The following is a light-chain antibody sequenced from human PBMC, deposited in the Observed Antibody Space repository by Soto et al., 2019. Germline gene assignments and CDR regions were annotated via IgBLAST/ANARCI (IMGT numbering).Light chain of an antibody. V-gene: IGKV3-15*01. CDR1: QSVSSSY. J-gene: IGKJ4*01. CDR2: RTS. CDR3: QQYNNWPRAT. Sequence: EIGLTQSPGSLSLAAGERATLSLRASQSVSSSYLAWYQQKPGQAPRLLMFRTSSRATGFPARFSGSGSGTEFNLTISSLQSEDFGVYYCQQYNNWPRATFGGGTKVDIK.